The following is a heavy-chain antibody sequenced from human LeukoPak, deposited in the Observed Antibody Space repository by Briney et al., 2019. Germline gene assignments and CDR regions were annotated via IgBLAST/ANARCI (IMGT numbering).Heavy chain of an antibody. D-gene: IGHD3-10*01. J-gene: IGHJ4*02. CDR1: GFTFSSYG. V-gene: IGHV3-33*06. CDR2: IWYDGSNK. Sequence: PGGSLRLSXAASGFTFSSYGMHWVRQAPGKGLEWVAVIWYDGSNKYYADSVKGRFTISRDNSKNTLYLQMNSLRAEDTAVYYCAKDYAAGGFGELFLWGQRTLVTVSS. CDR3: AKDYAAGGFGELFL.